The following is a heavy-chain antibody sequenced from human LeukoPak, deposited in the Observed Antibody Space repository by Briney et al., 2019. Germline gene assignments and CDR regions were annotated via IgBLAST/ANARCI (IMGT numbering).Heavy chain of an antibody. J-gene: IGHJ4*02. Sequence: GGSLRLSCAASGFAFSSYAMSWVRQAPGKGLEWVSAINSAGSTYYGDSVRGRFTISRDNSKNVLYLQMNSLRAEDTALYYCAKDQNTVATAPFDYWGQGTLVTVSS. CDR1: GFAFSSYA. D-gene: IGHD4-17*01. CDR3: AKDQNTVATAPFDY. CDR2: INSAGST. V-gene: IGHV3-23*01.